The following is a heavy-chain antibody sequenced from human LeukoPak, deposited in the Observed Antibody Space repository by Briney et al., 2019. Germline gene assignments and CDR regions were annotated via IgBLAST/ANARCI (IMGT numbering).Heavy chain of an antibody. Sequence: SETLSLTCTVSGGSISSYYWSWIRQPPGKGLEWIGYIYYSGCTNYNPSLKSRVTISVDTSKNQFSLKLSSVTAADTAVYYCARGGGYSGYDGARLDYWGQGTLVTVSS. V-gene: IGHV4-59*01. CDR2: IYYSGCT. CDR3: ARGGGYSGYDGARLDY. CDR1: GGSISSYY. J-gene: IGHJ4*02. D-gene: IGHD5-12*01.